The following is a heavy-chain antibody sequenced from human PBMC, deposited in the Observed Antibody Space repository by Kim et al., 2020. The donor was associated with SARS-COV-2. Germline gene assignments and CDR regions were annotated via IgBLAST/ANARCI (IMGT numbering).Heavy chain of an antibody. D-gene: IGHD2-2*02. CDR2: INHSGST. Sequence: SETLYLTCAVYGGSFSDYNWSWIRQPPGKGLEWIGEINHSGSTNVSPSVKSRITISVDTSKSQFSLRLKSMTATDTAVYYCARGRAGVVPAPVLGLGPYYDYYAMDVWGRGTPVAVSS. V-gene: IGHV4-34*01. CDR3: ARGRAGVVPAPVLGLGPYYDYYAMDV. CDR1: GGSFSDYN. J-gene: IGHJ6*02.